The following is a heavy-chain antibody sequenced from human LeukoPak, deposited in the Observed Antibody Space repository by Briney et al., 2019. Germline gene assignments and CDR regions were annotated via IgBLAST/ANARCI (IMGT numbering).Heavy chain of an antibody. CDR3: ARVISVAGYDY. V-gene: IGHV3-23*01. Sequence: GSLRLSCVGSGFTFSRHGLNWVRQAPGKGLEWVSGISPGGDITYYADSVKGRFTISRDNSRNTVRLQMNSLRAEDTAVYYCARVISVAGYDYWGQGTLVTVSS. J-gene: IGHJ4*02. CDR2: ISPGGDIT. D-gene: IGHD6-19*01. CDR1: GFTFSRHG.